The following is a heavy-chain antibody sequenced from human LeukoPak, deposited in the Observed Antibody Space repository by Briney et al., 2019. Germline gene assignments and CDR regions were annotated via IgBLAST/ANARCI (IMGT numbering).Heavy chain of an antibody. J-gene: IGHJ5*02. CDR3: AKVGLGDYGDYGWFDP. Sequence: GGSLRLSCAASGLTFSSYAMSWVRQAPGKGLEWVSAISGSGGSTYYADSVKGRFTISRDNSKNTLYLQMNSLRAEDTAVYYCAKVGLGDYGDYGWFDPWGQGTLVTVSS. D-gene: IGHD4-17*01. CDR2: ISGSGGST. V-gene: IGHV3-23*01. CDR1: GLTFSSYA.